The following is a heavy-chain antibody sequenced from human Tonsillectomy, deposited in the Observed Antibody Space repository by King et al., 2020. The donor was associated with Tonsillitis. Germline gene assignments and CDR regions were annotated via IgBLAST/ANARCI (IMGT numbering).Heavy chain of an antibody. J-gene: IGHJ5*02. CDR3: ATHFQYTSSRLGWFDP. CDR1: GGSFSDYY. V-gene: IGHV4-34*01. CDR2: INHGGGA. Sequence: VQLQQWGAGLLKPSETLSLTCAVYGGSFSDYYWSWIRQPPGKGLEWIGEINHGGGANYSPSLESRVIISLDTSKNQFSLKVTSVTAAATAVYYCATHFQYTSSRLGWFDPWGQGTLVTVSS. D-gene: IGHD6-13*01.